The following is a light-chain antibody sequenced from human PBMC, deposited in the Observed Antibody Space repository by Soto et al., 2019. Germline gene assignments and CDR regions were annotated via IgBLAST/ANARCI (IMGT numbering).Light chain of an antibody. CDR3: QQYNSWPVT. J-gene: IGKJ4*01. Sequence: EIVLTQSPGTLSLSPGDRATLSCRASQSVSRSYLGWYQQKPGQAPRLLIYGASTRATGIPARFSGSGYETEFTLTISSLQSEDFAVYYCQQYNSWPVTFGGGTKVDIK. CDR1: QSVSRSY. V-gene: IGKV3-15*01. CDR2: GAS.